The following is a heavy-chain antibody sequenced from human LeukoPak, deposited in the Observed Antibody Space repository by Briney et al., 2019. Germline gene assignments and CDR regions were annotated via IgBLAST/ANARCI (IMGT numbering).Heavy chain of an antibody. CDR3: ARGRGSYVDHLRQGFDH. V-gene: IGHV1-18*01. J-gene: IGHJ4*02. Sequence: ASVKVSCKASGYTFISYGISWVRQAPGQGLEWMGWISVYNGNTNYAQKLQGRVTMTTDTSTSTAYMELRSLRSDDTAVYYCARGRGSYVDHLRQGFDHWGQGTLVTVSS. CDR2: ISVYNGNT. D-gene: IGHD1-26*01. CDR1: GYTFISYG.